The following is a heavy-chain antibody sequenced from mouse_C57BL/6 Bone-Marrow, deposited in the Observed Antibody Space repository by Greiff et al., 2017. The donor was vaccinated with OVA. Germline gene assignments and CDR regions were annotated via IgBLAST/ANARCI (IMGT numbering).Heavy chain of an antibody. CDR2: IRSKSNNYAT. J-gene: IGHJ4*01. V-gene: IGHV10-1*01. D-gene: IGHD2-4*01. CDR3: VRGGLRPHYYAMDY. CDR1: GFSFNTYA. Sequence: EVQLVESGGGLVQPKGSLKLSCAASGFSFNTYAMNWVRQAPGKGLEWVARIRSKSNNYATYYADSVKDRFTISRDDSESMLYLQMNNLKTEDTAMYYCVRGGLRPHYYAMDYWGQGTSVTVSS.